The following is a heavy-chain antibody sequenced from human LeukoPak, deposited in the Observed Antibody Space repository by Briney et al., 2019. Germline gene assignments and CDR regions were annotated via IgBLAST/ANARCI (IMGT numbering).Heavy chain of an antibody. Sequence: GGSLRLSCAASGFTFSSYWMSWVRQAAGKGLEWVANIKPDGSEKYYVDSVKGRFTISRDNAKNSLYLQMNSLRAEDTAVYYCASGPAAITRFNYWGQGTLVTVSS. CDR2: IKPDGSEK. J-gene: IGHJ4*02. V-gene: IGHV3-7*01. CDR3: ASGPAAITRFNY. CDR1: GFTFSSYW. D-gene: IGHD2-2*01.